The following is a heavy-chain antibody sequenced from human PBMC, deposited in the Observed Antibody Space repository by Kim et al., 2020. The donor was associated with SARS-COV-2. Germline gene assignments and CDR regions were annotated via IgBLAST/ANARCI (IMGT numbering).Heavy chain of an antibody. CDR2: INHSGST. CDR1: GGSFSGYY. J-gene: IGHJ6*02. CDR3: ARGSVAGTPFNYYYYYGMDV. V-gene: IGHV4-34*01. Sequence: SETLSLICAVYGGSFSGYYWSWIRQPPGKGLEWIGEINHSGSTNYNPSLKSRVTISVDTSKNQFSLKLSSVTAADTAVYYCARGSVAGTPFNYYYYYGMDVWGQGTTVTVS. D-gene: IGHD1-1*01.